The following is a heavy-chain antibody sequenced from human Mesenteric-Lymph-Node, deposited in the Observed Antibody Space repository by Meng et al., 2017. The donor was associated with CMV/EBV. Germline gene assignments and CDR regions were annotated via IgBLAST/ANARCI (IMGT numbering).Heavy chain of an antibody. CDR1: GYTFSGYY. CDR2: INPNSGGT. D-gene: IGHD6-13*01. CDR3: ARLFIAAAGLRHYYYYGMDV. J-gene: IGHJ6*02. Sequence: ASVKVSCKASGYTFSGYYMHWVRQAPGEGLEWMGWINPNSGGTNYAQKFQGRVTMTRDTSTSTVYMELSSLRSEDTAVYYCARLFIAAAGLRHYYYYGMDVWGQGTTVTVSS. V-gene: IGHV1-2*02.